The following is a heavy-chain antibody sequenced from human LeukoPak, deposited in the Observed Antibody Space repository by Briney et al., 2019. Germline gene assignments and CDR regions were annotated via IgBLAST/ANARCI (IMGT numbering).Heavy chain of an antibody. CDR1: GFTFSTYS. CDR3: ARARRDSGYYKVDY. J-gene: IGHJ4*02. Sequence: GGSLRLSCAASGFTFSTYSMTWVRQAPGKGLEWVSSISSSSSYIYYADSLKGRFTISRDNAKNSLYLQMNSLRAEDTAVYYCARARRDSGYYKVDYWGQGTLVTVSS. V-gene: IGHV3-21*01. D-gene: IGHD3-3*01. CDR2: ISSSSSYI.